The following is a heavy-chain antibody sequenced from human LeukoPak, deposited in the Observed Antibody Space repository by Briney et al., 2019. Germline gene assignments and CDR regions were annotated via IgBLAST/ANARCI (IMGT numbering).Heavy chain of an antibody. CDR2: INHSGST. CDR1: GGSFSGYY. J-gene: IGHJ6*03. Sequence: PSETLSLTCAVYGGSFSGYYWSWIRQPPGKGLEWIGEINHSGSTNYNPSLKSRVTISVDTSKNQFSLKLSSVTAADTAVYYCARLSDSIAARLGYYYYMDVWGKGTTVTVSS. V-gene: IGHV4-34*01. D-gene: IGHD6-6*01. CDR3: ARLSDSIAARLGYYYYMDV.